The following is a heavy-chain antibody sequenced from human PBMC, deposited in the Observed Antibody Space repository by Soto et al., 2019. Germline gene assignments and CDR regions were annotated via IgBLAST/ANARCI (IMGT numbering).Heavy chain of an antibody. Sequence: PGESLKISCKGPGYSFTSYWIGWVRQMPGKGLEWMGIIYRGDSDTRYSPSFPGQVTISRDNAKNSLYLQMISLRAEDTAVYYCARVGRELECSGGSCYLPLYYYYYMDVWGKGTTVTVSS. CDR2: IYRGDSDT. CDR3: ARVGRELECSGGSCYLPLYYYYYMDV. CDR1: GYSFTSYW. J-gene: IGHJ6*03. V-gene: IGHV5-51*01. D-gene: IGHD2-15*01.